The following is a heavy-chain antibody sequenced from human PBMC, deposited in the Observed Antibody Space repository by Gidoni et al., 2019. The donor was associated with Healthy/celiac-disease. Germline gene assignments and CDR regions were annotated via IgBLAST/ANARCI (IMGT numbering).Heavy chain of an antibody. CDR2: IYSGVST. CDR3: ARTYYDFWSGLPNWFDP. D-gene: IGHD3-3*01. V-gene: IGHV3-53*01. J-gene: IGHJ5*02. Sequence: EVQLVESGGGLIQPGGSLRLSCAASGFTVSSNYMSWVRQAPGKGLEWVSVIYSGVSTYYADSGKGRFTISRDNSKNTLYLQMNSLRAEDTAVYYCARTYYDFWSGLPNWFDPWGQGTLVTVSS. CDR1: GFTVSSNY.